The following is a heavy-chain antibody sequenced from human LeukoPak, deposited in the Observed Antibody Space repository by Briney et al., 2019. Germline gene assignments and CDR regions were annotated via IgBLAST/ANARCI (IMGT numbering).Heavy chain of an antibody. Sequence: PSETLSLTCTVSGGSIRTFYWSWIRQPPGKRLEWIGFIYYSGRTNYNPSLKSRVTISVDTSQNQFSLELSSATAADTAVYYCARVRNQYDTSGYYAFDSWGQGTLVTVSS. CDR3: ARVRNQYDTSGYYAFDS. J-gene: IGHJ4*02. CDR2: IYYSGRT. CDR1: GGSIRTFY. V-gene: IGHV4-59*01. D-gene: IGHD3-22*01.